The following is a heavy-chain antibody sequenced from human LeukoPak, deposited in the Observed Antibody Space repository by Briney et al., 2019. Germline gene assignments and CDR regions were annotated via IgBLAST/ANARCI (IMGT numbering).Heavy chain of an antibody. J-gene: IGHJ2*01. CDR2: ISSSSSYT. D-gene: IGHD4-23*01. V-gene: IGHV3-11*03. Sequence: GGSLRLSCAASGFTFSDYYMSWIRQAPGKGLEWVSYISSSSSYTNYADSVKGRFTISRDNAKNSLYLQMNSLRAEDTAVYYCTTPTVVTPDSGYFDLWGRGTLVTVSS. CDR1: GFTFSDYY. CDR3: TTPTVVTPDSGYFDL.